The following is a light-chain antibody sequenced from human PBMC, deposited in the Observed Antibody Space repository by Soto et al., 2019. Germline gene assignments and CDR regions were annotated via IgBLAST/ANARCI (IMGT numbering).Light chain of an antibody. CDR3: QQSYSNPPT. V-gene: IGKV1-39*01. CDR2: AAS. J-gene: IGKJ1*01. CDR1: QSISSY. Sequence: DIQMTQYPYSLSASVGDRVTITCGASQSISSYLNWYQQKQGKAPKLLIYAASSLQSGVPSRLSGSGYGTDFTITISSMQNEDFETYYCQQSYSNPPTFGQGTKVDI.